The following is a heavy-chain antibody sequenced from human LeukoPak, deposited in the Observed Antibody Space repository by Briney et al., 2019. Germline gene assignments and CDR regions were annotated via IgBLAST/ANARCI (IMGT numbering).Heavy chain of an antibody. CDR2: IYYSETT. V-gene: IGHV4-39*01. J-gene: IGHJ3*02. CDR3: ARLVGATGAFDM. D-gene: IGHD4/OR15-4a*01. Sequence: PSETLSRTSTVSGDSISSTSYFWACIRQPPGRGLEWHASIYYSETTYYNPSTKSLVTISVDTSRNQFSLKLNSVTAATAAVFYCARLVGATGAFDMWGQGTMVTVSS. CDR1: GDSISSTSYF.